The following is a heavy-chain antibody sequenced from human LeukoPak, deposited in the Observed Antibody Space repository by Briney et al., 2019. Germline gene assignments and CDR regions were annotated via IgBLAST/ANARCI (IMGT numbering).Heavy chain of an antibody. CDR2: IKAKAHGGTI. J-gene: IGHJ4*02. Sequence: GGSLRLSCAASGFTFINAWMAWVRQAPGKGLEWVGRIKAKAHGGTIEYAAPVKGRFTISRDNTKNSLYLQMDTLRAEDTAVYYCARVGKNGWDSDHWGQGTLVTVSS. CDR1: GFTFINAW. V-gene: IGHV3-15*01. D-gene: IGHD6-19*01. CDR3: ARVGKNGWDSDH.